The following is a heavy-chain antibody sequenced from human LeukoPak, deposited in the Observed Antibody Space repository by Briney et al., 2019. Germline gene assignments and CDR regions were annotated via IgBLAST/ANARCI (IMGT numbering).Heavy chain of an antibody. Sequence: PGGSLRLSCTASGFTFSSYVRTWVRQAPGKGLEWGSGISGSGDTYYADSVKGRFTISRDNSRNRLYLQMNSLRADDTAVYYCAKDKDLSLGDDRKYWGQGTLATVSS. CDR3: AKDKDLSLGDDRKY. CDR2: ISGSGDT. J-gene: IGHJ4*02. V-gene: IGHV3-23*01. D-gene: IGHD3-16*01. CDR1: GFTFSSYV.